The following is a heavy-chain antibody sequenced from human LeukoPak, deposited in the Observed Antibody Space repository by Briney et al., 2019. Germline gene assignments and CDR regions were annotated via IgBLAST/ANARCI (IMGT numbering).Heavy chain of an antibody. J-gene: IGHJ4*02. D-gene: IGHD2-2*01. Sequence: SETLSLTCAVSGYSISSGYYWGWIRQPPGKGLEWIGSIYHSGSTYYNPSLKSRVTISVDRSKNQFSLKLSSVTAADTAVYYCARASQLLFNYWGQGTLVTVSS. CDR1: GYSISSGYY. CDR3: ARASQLLFNY. CDR2: IYHSGST. V-gene: IGHV4-38-2*01.